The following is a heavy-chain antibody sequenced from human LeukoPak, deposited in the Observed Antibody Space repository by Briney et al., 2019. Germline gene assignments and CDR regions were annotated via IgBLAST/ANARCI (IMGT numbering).Heavy chain of an antibody. CDR3: ARGGDYDILTGYYDY. CDR2: ISSSSSYI. Sequence: GGSLRLSCAASGFTSSSYSMNWVRQAPGKGLEWVSSISSSSSYIYYADSVKGRFTISRDNAKNSLYLQMNSLRAEDTAVYYCARGGDYDILTGYYDYWGQGTLVTVSS. CDR1: GFTSSSYS. V-gene: IGHV3-21*01. D-gene: IGHD3-9*01. J-gene: IGHJ4*02.